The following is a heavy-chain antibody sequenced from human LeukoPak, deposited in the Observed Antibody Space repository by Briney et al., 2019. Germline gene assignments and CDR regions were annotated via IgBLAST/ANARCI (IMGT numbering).Heavy chain of an antibody. CDR2: INPNSGDT. J-gene: IGHJ4*02. Sequence: GASVKVSCKASGYSLTGYHMHWVRQAPGQGLEWMGRINPNSGDTNYAQKFQGRVTMTGDTSISTAYMELSRLRSDDTAVYYCARDYCSSTSCLFDYWGQGTLVTVSS. CDR1: GYSLTGYH. V-gene: IGHV1-2*06. D-gene: IGHD2-2*01. CDR3: ARDYCSSTSCLFDY.